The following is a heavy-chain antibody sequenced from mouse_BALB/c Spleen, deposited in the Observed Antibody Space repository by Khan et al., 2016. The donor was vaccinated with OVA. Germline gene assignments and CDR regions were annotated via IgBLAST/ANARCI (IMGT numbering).Heavy chain of an antibody. CDR2: INTYTGES. CDR3: AKSNGNYWFAY. CDR1: GYTFTNYG. Sequence: QIQLVQSGPELKKPGETVKISCKASGYTFTNYGMNWVKQAPGKGLKWMGWINTYTGESTYADDFKGRFAFSFETSASTAYLQINNLKNEDTATYFCAKSNGNYWFAYWGQGTLVTVSA. V-gene: IGHV9-3-1*01. D-gene: IGHD2-1*01. J-gene: IGHJ3*01.